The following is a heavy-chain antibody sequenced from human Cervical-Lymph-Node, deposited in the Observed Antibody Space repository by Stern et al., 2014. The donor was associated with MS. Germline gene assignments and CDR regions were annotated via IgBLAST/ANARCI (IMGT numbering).Heavy chain of an antibody. Sequence: EQLVESGAEVKKPGASVKGTCKASENTFTGYYIHWVRQAPGQGLEWMGWINPNSGATNYAQRFQDRVSLTSDTSNTLAYMELDRLTSDDTAVYYCARISLGSGIDYWGQGSLVTVSS. CDR2: INPNSGAT. CDR3: ARISLGSGIDY. J-gene: IGHJ4*02. CDR1: ENTFTGYY. D-gene: IGHD1-26*01. V-gene: IGHV1-2*02.